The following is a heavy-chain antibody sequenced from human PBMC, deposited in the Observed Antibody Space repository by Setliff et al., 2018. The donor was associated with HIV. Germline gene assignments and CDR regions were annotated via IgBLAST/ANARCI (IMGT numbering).Heavy chain of an antibody. V-gene: IGHV1-69*13. Sequence: SVKVSCKASGGIFSNYAINWVRLAPGQGLEWMGGIIPIFGTADYAQRFQGRVTITADESTSTAYMELSSLRSADTAVYYCARGAYRRRDGGTYFYQFDFWGQGTLVTVSS. CDR2: IIPIFGTA. CDR1: GGIFSNYA. D-gene: IGHD1-26*01. J-gene: IGHJ4*02. CDR3: ARGAYRRRDGGTYFYQFDF.